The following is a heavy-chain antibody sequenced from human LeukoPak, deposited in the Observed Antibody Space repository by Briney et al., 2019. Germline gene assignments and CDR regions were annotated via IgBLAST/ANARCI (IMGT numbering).Heavy chain of an antibody. Sequence: GGSLRLSCAASGFTFSSYSMNWVRQAPGKGLEWVSYISSSSTYIYYADSVKGRFTISRDNAKNSLYLQMNSLRAEDTAVYYCARGYCSGCSCLDYWGQGTLVTVSS. CDR2: ISSSSTYI. J-gene: IGHJ4*02. D-gene: IGHD2-15*01. V-gene: IGHV3-21*01. CDR3: ARGYCSGCSCLDY. CDR1: GFTFSSYS.